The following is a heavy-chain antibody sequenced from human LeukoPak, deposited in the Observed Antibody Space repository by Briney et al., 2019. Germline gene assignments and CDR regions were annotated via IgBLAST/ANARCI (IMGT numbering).Heavy chain of an antibody. D-gene: IGHD3-3*01. CDR3: ARGENDFWSGNFDY. Sequence: ASVKVSCKASGYTFTGYYMHWVRQAPGQGLEWMGWINPNSGATNYAQKFQGRVTMTRDTSISTAYMELSRLRSDDTAVYYCARGENDFWSGNFDYWGQGTLVTVSS. CDR2: INPNSGAT. V-gene: IGHV1-2*02. J-gene: IGHJ4*02. CDR1: GYTFTGYY.